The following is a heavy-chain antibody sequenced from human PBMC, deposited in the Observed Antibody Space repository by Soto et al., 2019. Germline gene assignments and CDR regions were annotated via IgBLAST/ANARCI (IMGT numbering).Heavy chain of an antibody. V-gene: IGHV3-23*01. J-gene: IGHJ3*02. D-gene: IGHD3-10*01. CDR1: GFTFSSYA. CDR3: AKFPILHYYGSGSYYLGDAFDI. Sequence: GGSLRLSCAASGFTFSSYAMSWVRQAPGKGLEWVSAISGSGGSTYYADSVKGRFTISRDNSKNTLYLQMNSLRAEDTAVYYCAKFPILHYYGSGSYYLGDAFDIWGQGTMVTVSS. CDR2: ISGSGGST.